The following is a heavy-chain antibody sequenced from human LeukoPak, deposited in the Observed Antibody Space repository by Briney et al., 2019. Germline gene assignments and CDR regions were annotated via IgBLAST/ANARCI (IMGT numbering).Heavy chain of an antibody. CDR1: GGSISSSY. V-gene: IGHV4-4*09. Sequence: SETLSLTCTVSGGSISSSYWSWIRQPPGKGLEWIGYIYTSGGTNYNPSLKSRVTMSVDTSKNQFSLNLSSVTAADTAVYYCARCRSGGRDFDFWGRGTLVTVSS. CDR2: IYTSGGT. J-gene: IGHJ4*02. CDR3: ARCRSGGRDFDF. D-gene: IGHD2-15*01.